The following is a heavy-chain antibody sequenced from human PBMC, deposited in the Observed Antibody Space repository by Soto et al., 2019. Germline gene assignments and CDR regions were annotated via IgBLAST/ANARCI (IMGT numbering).Heavy chain of an antibody. Sequence: QVQLQESGPGLVKPSETLSLTCTVSGGSISSYYWSWIRQPPGKGLEWIGYIYYSGSTNCHPSLKSRVTISVDTSKNQFSLKLSSVTAADTAVYYWARLGAGFYFDYWGQGTLVTVSS. V-gene: IGHV4-59*08. D-gene: IGHD6-19*01. CDR3: ARLGAGFYFDY. CDR1: GGSISSYY. CDR2: IYYSGST. J-gene: IGHJ4*02.